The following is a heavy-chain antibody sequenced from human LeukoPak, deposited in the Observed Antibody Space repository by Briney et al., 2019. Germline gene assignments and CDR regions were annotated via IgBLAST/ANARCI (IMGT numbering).Heavy chain of an antibody. V-gene: IGHV4-34*01. Sequence: PSETLPLTCAVYGGSFSGYYWSWIRQPPGKGLEWIGEINHSGSTNYNPSLKSRVTISVDTSKNQFSLKLSSVTAADTAVYYCARGVSCSSTSCYRGIDYWGQGTLVTVSS. CDR3: ARGVSCSSTSCYRGIDY. D-gene: IGHD2-2*02. J-gene: IGHJ4*02. CDR1: GGSFSGYY. CDR2: INHSGST.